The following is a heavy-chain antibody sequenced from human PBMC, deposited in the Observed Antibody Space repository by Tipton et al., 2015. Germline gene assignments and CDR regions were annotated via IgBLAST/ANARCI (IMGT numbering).Heavy chain of an antibody. J-gene: IGHJ4*02. CDR3: ARARGRHGGLFDS. V-gene: IGHV4-59*01. D-gene: IGHD4-23*01. CDR2: IQYSGGT. CDR1: SDSINKYY. Sequence: TLSLTCTVSSDSINKYYWSWIRQPPGKELQWIGYIQYSGGTNYNPSLESWVSMSVDTSKTQFSLEMSSVTASDTAVYYCARARGRHGGLFDSWGQGILVTVSS.